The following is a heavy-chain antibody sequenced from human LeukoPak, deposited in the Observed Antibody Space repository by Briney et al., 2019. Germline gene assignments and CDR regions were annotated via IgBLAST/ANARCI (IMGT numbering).Heavy chain of an antibody. Sequence: SQTLSLTCTVSGGPISSGSYYWSWVRQPAGKGLEWTGRIYTSGSTNYNPSLKSRVTISVDTSKNQFSLKLSSVTAADTAVYYCARGRSGSYQYYYGLDVWGQGTTVTVSS. CDR1: GGPISSGSYY. D-gene: IGHD1-26*01. J-gene: IGHJ6*02. V-gene: IGHV4-61*02. CDR3: ARGRSGSYQYYYGLDV. CDR2: IYTSGST.